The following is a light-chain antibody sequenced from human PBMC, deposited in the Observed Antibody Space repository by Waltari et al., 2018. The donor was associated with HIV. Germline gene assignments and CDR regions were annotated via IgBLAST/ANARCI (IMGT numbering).Light chain of an antibody. Sequence: QSVLTQSPSVSGTPGQRVIIFCSGSTSNIGDNSVTWYQQLPGTAPKLLIHSTNQRPSGVPDRFSGSKSGTSASLAINGLQSEDEAVYFCASWDDSRTGLYVFGTGTKVTVL. CDR2: STN. CDR1: TSNIGDNS. CDR3: ASWDDSRTGLYV. V-gene: IGLV1-44*01. J-gene: IGLJ1*01.